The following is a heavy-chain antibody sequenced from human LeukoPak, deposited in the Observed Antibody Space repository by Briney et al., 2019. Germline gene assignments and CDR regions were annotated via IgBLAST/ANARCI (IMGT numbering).Heavy chain of an antibody. CDR3: AKEFELDFDY. J-gene: IGHJ4*02. CDR1: GFTFSSYA. D-gene: IGHD6-13*01. CDR2: ISYDGSNK. Sequence: GGSLRLSCAASGFTFSSYAMHWVRQAPGKGLEWVSVISYDGSNKYYADSVKGRFTISRDNSKNTLYLQMNSLRAEDTAVYYCAKEFELDFDYWGQGTLVTVSS. V-gene: IGHV3-30-3*01.